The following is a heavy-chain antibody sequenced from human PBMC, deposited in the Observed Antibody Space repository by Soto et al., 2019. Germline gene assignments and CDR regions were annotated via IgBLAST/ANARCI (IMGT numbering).Heavy chain of an antibody. Sequence: SETLSLTCTVSGASIRRRGYYWSWIRHHPGEGLEWIGFVYYSGVTDYNPSLKSRVSISADTSKTEFSLRLYSVTAADTAVYYCASSGGPEGDWFDPWGPGTLVTVSS. V-gene: IGHV4-31*03. J-gene: IGHJ5*02. CDR3: ASSGGPEGDWFDP. D-gene: IGHD2-15*01. CDR1: GASIRRRGYY. CDR2: VYYSGVT.